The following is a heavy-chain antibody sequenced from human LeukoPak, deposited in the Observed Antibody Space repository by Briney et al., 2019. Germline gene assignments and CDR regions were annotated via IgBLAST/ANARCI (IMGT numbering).Heavy chain of an antibody. CDR2: INYSGST. D-gene: IGHD3-10*01. CDR3: ARSITMVRGSYYYGMDV. Sequence: SETLSLTCTVSGGSISSYYWSWIRQPPGKGLEWIGYINYSGSTNYNPSLKSRVTISVDTSKNQFSLKLSSVTAADTAVYYCARSITMVRGSYYYGMDVWGQGTTVTVSS. J-gene: IGHJ6*02. CDR1: GGSISSYY. V-gene: IGHV4-59*08.